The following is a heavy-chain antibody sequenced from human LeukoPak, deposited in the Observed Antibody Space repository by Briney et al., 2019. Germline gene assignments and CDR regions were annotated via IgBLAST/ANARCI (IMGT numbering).Heavy chain of an antibody. D-gene: IGHD3-22*01. J-gene: IGHJ4*02. CDR1: EFTLSSYG. Sequence: PGGSLRLSCAASEFTLSSYGMSWVRQAPGKGLEWVSGISASGTSTYDADSVKGRFTISRDNSKNTLYLQMNSLRAEDTAVYYCAKSSIFYDSSGYYVGEKYYFDYWGQGTLVTVSS. CDR3: AKSSIFYDSSGYYVGEKYYFDY. V-gene: IGHV3-23*01. CDR2: ISASGTST.